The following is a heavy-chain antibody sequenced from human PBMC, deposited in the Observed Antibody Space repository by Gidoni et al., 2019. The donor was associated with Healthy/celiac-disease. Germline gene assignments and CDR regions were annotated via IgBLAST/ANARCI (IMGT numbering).Heavy chain of an antibody. CDR3: AYESSGYYPPGFDY. CDR1: GFTFGDYD. J-gene: IGHJ4*02. CDR2: IRSKAFGGTT. D-gene: IGHD3-22*01. Sequence: EVQLVESGGGLVKPGRSLRLSCPASGFTFGDYDMTWFRQAPGKGLEWVGFIRSKAFGGTTEYAASVKDRFIISRDDSKSIAYLQMNSLKTEDTAVYYCAYESSGYYPPGFDYWGQGTLVTVSS. V-gene: IGHV3-49*05.